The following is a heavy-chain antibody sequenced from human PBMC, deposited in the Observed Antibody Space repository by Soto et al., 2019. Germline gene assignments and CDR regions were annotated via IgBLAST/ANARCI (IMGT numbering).Heavy chain of an antibody. D-gene: IGHD3-16*01. CDR3: PLGPITVVTPGAFDI. V-gene: IGHV3-23*01. J-gene: IGHJ3*02. CDR2: ISGSGGST. Sequence: GGSLRLSCAASGFTFSSYAMSWVRQAPGKGLEWVSAISGSGGSTYYADPVKVRFTISRDNSKNTLYLPMNSLRAEDTAVYYCPLGPITVVTPGAFDIWGQGTMVTVSS. CDR1: GFTFSSYA.